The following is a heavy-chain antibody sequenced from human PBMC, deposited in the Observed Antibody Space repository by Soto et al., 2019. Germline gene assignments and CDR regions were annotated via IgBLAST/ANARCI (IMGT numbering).Heavy chain of an antibody. CDR2: ISAYNGNT. D-gene: IGHD3-22*01. V-gene: IGHV1-18*01. CDR1: GYTFTSYG. J-gene: IGHJ4*02. Sequence: QVQLVQSGAEVKKPGASVKVSCKASGYTFTSYGISWVRQAPGQGLEWMGWISAYNGNTNYAQKLQGRVTMTKDTSTRTAYMELRSLRSDDTAVYYCARVTYYDSSGYYPPFDYWGQGTLVTVSS. CDR3: ARVTYYDSSGYYPPFDY.